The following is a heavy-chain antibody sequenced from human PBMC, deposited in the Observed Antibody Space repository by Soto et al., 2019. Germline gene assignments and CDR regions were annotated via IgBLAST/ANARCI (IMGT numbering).Heavy chain of an antibody. Sequence: GESLKISCKGSGYSFTSYWISWVRQMPGKGLEWMGRVDPSDSYTNYSPSFQGHVTISADKSISTAYLQWSSLKASDTAMYYCERRKDYYDSSGRNLGAFDIWGPGTMVTVSS. V-gene: IGHV5-10-1*01. CDR2: VDPSDSYT. CDR1: GYSFTSYW. D-gene: IGHD3-22*01. CDR3: ERRKDYYDSSGRNLGAFDI. J-gene: IGHJ3*02.